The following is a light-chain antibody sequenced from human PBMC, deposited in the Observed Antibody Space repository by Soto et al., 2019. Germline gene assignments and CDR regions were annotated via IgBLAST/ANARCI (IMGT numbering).Light chain of an antibody. V-gene: IGLV2-8*01. CDR1: SSDVGGYNY. J-gene: IGLJ2*01. CDR2: EVS. Sequence: QSALPQPPSAAGSPGQSVTISCTGTSSDVGGYNYVSWYQQHPGKAPKVMIYEVSKRPSGVSDRFSGSKSGNTASLTVSGLQADDEADYYCSSHAGSNTFVVFGGGTKLTVL. CDR3: SSHAGSNTFVV.